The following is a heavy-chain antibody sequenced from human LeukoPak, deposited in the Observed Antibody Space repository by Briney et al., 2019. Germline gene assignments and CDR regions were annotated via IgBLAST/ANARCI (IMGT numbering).Heavy chain of an antibody. J-gene: IGHJ4*02. CDR1: GGSISSYY. D-gene: IGHD5-12*01. CDR3: ARYSGYDSIDY. V-gene: IGHV4-59*08. Sequence: PSETLSLTCTVPGGSISSYYWSWIRQPPGKGLEWIGYIYYSGSTNYNPSLKSRVTISVDTSKNQFSLKLSSVTAADTAVYYCARYSGYDSIDYWGQGTLVTVSS. CDR2: IYYSGST.